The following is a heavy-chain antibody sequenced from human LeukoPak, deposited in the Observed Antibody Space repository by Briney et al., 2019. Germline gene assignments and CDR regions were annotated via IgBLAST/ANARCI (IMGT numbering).Heavy chain of an antibody. V-gene: IGHV3-30*04. J-gene: IGHJ6*04. CDR1: GFTFSSYA. D-gene: IGHD4-17*01. CDR2: ISYDGCNK. Sequence: GRSLRLSCAASGFTFSSYAMHSVRQAPGKGLEWVAVISYDGCNKYYADSVKDRFTISRDNSKNTLYLQMNSLSAEDTAVYYCAILKYYGDPSYYYGRDVWGKGTTVSVSS. CDR3: AILKYYGDPSYYYGRDV.